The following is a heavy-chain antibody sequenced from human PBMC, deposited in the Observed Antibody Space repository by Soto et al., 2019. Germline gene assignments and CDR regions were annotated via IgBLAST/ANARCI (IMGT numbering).Heavy chain of an antibody. D-gene: IGHD3-3*01. CDR2: IYPGDSDT. CDR3: ARVEWAVGSVCYYHGMDV. CDR1: GYSFTSYW. V-gene: IGHV5-51*01. J-gene: IGHJ6*02. Sequence: GESLKISCKGSGYSFTSYWIGWGRQMPGRGLEWMGIIYPGDSDTRYSPSFQGQVTISADKSISTAYLQWSSLKASDTAMYYCARVEWAVGSVCYYHGMDVWGQGTTVTVSS.